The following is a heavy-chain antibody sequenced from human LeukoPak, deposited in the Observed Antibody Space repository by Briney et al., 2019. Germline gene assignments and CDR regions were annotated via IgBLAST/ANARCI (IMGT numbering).Heavy chain of an antibody. Sequence: RSSETLSLTCTVSGGSISSGDYYWSWIRQPPGKGLEWIGYIYYSGSTYYNPSLKSRVTISVDMSKNQFSLKLSSVTAADTAVYYCAREGPAGLFDYWGQGTLVTVSS. CDR3: AREGPAGLFDY. J-gene: IGHJ4*02. V-gene: IGHV4-30-4*08. CDR2: IYYSGST. D-gene: IGHD2-2*01. CDR1: GGSISSGDYY.